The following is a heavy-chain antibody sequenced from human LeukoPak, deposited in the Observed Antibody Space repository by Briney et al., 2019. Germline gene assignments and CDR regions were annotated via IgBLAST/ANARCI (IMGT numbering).Heavy chain of an antibody. J-gene: IGHJ4*02. V-gene: IGHV3-48*01. CDR1: GFTFRSHS. CDR3: AKARRVYDFWSVYY. D-gene: IGHD3-3*01. Sequence: SGGSLRLSCTASGFTFRSHSMIWVRQAPGKGLEWISYISGSSGTIYYADSVKGRFIISRDNDKNSLYLQMNSLRAEDTAVYYCAKARRVYDFWSVYYGGQGPLATVS. CDR2: ISGSSGTI.